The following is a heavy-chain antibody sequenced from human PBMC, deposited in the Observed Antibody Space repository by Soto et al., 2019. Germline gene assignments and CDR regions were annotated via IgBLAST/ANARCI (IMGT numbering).Heavy chain of an antibody. CDR3: ARDPINEDYGGNTYGMDV. CDR1: GGSFSGYY. Sequence: SETLSLTCAVYGGSFSGYYWSWIRQPPWKGLEWIGEINHSGSTNYNPSLKSRVTISVDTSKNQFSLKLSSVTAADTAVYYCARDPINEDYGGNTYGMDVWGQGTTVTVSS. D-gene: IGHD4-17*01. CDR2: INHSGST. J-gene: IGHJ6*02. V-gene: IGHV4-34*01.